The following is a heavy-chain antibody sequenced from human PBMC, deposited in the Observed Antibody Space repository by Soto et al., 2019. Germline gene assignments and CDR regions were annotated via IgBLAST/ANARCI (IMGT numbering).Heavy chain of an antibody. Sequence: GGSLRLSCAASGFALSNYAMGWVHQAPGRGLEWVSAIITGDISSSGDAVAGRFTISRDNSKNTLYLQMNGLRVDDTAVYYCARAIVAGGGYFDYWGQGTLVTVSS. CDR3: ARAIVAGGGYFDY. J-gene: IGHJ4*02. CDR2: IITGDIS. V-gene: IGHV3-23*01. CDR1: GFALSNYA. D-gene: IGHD6-13*01.